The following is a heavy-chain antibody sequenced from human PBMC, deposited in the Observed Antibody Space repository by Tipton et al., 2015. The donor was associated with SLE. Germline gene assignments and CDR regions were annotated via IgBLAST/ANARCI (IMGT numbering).Heavy chain of an antibody. CDR3: ARVTEAAYCGGDCYAFDY. V-gene: IGHV4-59*01. D-gene: IGHD2-21*02. CDR2: IYYSGST. CDR1: GGSISGYY. Sequence: TLSLTCTVSGGSISGYYWTWIRQPPGKGLQWIGYIYYSGSTNYNPSLKSRVTISVDTSKSQFSLKLSPVTAADTAVYYCARVTEAAYCGGDCYAFDYWGQGTLVTVFS. J-gene: IGHJ4*02.